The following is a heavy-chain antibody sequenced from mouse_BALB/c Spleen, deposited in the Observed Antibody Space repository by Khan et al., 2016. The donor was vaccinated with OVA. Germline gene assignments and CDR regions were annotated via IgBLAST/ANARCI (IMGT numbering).Heavy chain of an antibody. CDR2: ISDGGSYT. V-gene: IGHV5-4*02. D-gene: IGHD2-13*01. CDR3: ARCYYCDPFAY. CDR1: GFTFSDYY. Sequence: EVELVESGGGLVKPGGSLKLSCAASGFTFSDYYMYWVRQTPEKRLEWVATISDGGSYTYYPDIVKGRFTISRYNAKTNLYRQMSSLKSEDTAMYYCARCYYCDPFAYWGQGTLVTSAA. J-gene: IGHJ3*01.